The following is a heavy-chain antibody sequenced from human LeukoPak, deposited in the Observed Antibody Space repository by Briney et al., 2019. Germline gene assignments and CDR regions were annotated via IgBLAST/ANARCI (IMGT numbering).Heavy chain of an antibody. CDR3: ARGLIAAAGTPGY. V-gene: IGHV1-46*01. J-gene: IGHJ4*02. Sequence: ASVKVSCKASGYTFTSYYMHWVRQAPGQGLVWMGIINPSGGSTSYAQKFQGRVTITRNTSISTAYMELSSLRSEDTAVYYCARGLIAAAGTPGYWGQGTLVTVSS. D-gene: IGHD6-13*01. CDR1: GYTFTSYY. CDR2: INPSGGST.